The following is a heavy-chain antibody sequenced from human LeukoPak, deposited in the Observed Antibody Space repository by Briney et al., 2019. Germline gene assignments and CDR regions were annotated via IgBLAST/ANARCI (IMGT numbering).Heavy chain of an antibody. J-gene: IGHJ4*02. D-gene: IGHD6-13*01. CDR1: GYTFTSYG. CDR3: ARDGRQQLVRPSDY. Sequence: ASVKVSCKASGYTFTSYGISWVRQAPGQGLEWMGWISAYNGNTNYAQKLQGRVTMTKDTSTSTAYMALRSMRSDDTAVYYCARDGRQQLVRPSDYWGQGTLVTVSS. CDR2: ISAYNGNT. V-gene: IGHV1-18*01.